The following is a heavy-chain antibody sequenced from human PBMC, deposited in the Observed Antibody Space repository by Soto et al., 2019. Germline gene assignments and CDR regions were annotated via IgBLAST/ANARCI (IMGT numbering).Heavy chain of an antibody. D-gene: IGHD5-12*01. CDR3: ARLYTGYEAFDY. V-gene: IGHV4-34*10. CDR2: INHSGST. J-gene: IGHJ4*02. Sequence: PSETLSLTCAVYGGSFSDYSWNWIRQPPGKGLEWIGEINHSGSTYYNPSLKSRSTISIDTSKNQFFLDVDSVTAADTAVYYCARLYTGYEAFDYWGQGTLVTVSS. CDR1: GGSFSDYS.